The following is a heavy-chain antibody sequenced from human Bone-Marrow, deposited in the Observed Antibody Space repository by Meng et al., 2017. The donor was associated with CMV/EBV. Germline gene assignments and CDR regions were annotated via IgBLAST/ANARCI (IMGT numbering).Heavy chain of an antibody. D-gene: IGHD2-2*01. CDR2: IISSSSYI. CDR3: ARGSSTPRADWFDP. CDR1: GFTFSSYS. Sequence: GGFLRLSCAASGFTFSSYSMNWVRQAPGKGLEWVSSIISSSSYIYYAYSVKGRFTISRDNAKNSLYLQMNSLRAEDTAVYYGARGSSTPRADWFDPWGQGTLVTVSS. J-gene: IGHJ5*02. V-gene: IGHV3-21*01.